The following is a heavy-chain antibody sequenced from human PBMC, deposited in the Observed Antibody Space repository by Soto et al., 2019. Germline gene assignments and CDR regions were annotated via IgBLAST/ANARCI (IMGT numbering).Heavy chain of an antibody. CDR2: IRSKAYGGTT. CDR3: TRTPGCSGGSCYDPFDI. CDR1: GFTFGDYA. V-gene: IGHV3-49*03. J-gene: IGHJ3*02. D-gene: IGHD2-15*01. Sequence: GVLRLSCTASGFTFGDYAMSWFRQAPGKGLEWVGFIRSKAYGGTTEYAASVKGRFTISRDDSKSIAYLQMNSLKTEDTAVYYCTRTPGCSGGSCYDPFDIWGQGTMVTVSS.